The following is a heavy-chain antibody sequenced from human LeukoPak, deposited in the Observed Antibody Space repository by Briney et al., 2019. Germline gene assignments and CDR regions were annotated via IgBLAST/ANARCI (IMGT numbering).Heavy chain of an antibody. J-gene: IGHJ6*03. Sequence: GASVKVSCKACGYDFTGYYVHWVRQAPGHGFEWMGWVNPRNGGTHYAQNFQGRVTITGDTSITTAYMELGSLTSDDTAVYYCATGLQYGLWGVPYFYYMHAWGKGTTVVVSS. D-gene: IGHD3-10*01. CDR3: ATGLQYGLWGVPYFYYMHA. CDR2: VNPRNGGT. CDR1: GYDFTGYY. V-gene: IGHV1-2*02.